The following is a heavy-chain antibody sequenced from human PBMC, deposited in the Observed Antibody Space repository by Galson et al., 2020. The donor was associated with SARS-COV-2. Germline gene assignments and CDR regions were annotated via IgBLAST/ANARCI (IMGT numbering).Heavy chain of an antibody. Sequence: NSGGSLRLSCAASGFNFSNSYLSWNRQAPGKGLEWVSFISRHGDTIYYASSVKGRFTISRDNPKNLLFLQMNSLRAEDTAVYYCAKALDGQNYFDIWGRGTLVTVSS. CDR2: ISRHGDTI. V-gene: IGHV3-11*04. D-gene: IGHD1-1*01. CDR3: AKALDGQNYFDI. J-gene: IGHJ2*01. CDR1: GFNFSNSY.